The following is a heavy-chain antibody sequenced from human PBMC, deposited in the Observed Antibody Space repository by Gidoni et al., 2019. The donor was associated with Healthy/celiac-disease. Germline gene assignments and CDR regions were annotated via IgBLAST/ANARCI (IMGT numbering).Heavy chain of an antibody. CDR3: ATQIFDY. CDR2: ISSSGSTI. V-gene: IGHV3-48*03. Sequence: SYEMNWVRQAPGKGLEWVSYISSSGSTIYYADSVKGRFTISRDNAKNSLYLQMNSLRAEDTAVYYCATQIFDYWGQGTLVTVSS. CDR1: SYE. J-gene: IGHJ4*02.